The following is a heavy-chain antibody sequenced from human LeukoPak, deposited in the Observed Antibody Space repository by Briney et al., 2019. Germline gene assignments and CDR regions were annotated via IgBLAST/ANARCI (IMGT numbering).Heavy chain of an antibody. Sequence: GGSLRLSCTASGFTFGDYAMSWVRQAPGKGLEWVGLIRSKAYGGTTEYAASVKGRFTISRDDSKSIAYLQMNSLKTEDTAVYYCTRDIYRSADYWGQGTLVTVSS. CDR2: IRSKAYGGTT. CDR1: GFTFGDYA. J-gene: IGHJ4*02. CDR3: TRDIYRSADY. V-gene: IGHV3-49*04. D-gene: IGHD1-26*01.